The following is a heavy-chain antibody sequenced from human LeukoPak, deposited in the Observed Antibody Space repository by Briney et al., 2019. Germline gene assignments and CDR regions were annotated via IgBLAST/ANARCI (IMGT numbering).Heavy chain of an antibody. D-gene: IGHD4-23*01. J-gene: IGHJ6*04. V-gene: IGHV3-48*03. CDR2: ISTSGSTR. CDR1: GFTFNSDE. CDR3: ARGDGGYFYGMDV. Sequence: GGSLRVSCAASGFTFNSDEMNCVRQAPGKGLEWISYISTSGSTRYYADSVKGRFTISRDNTENSLYLQMNSLRAEDTAVYYCARGDGGYFYGMDVWGKGTTVTVSS.